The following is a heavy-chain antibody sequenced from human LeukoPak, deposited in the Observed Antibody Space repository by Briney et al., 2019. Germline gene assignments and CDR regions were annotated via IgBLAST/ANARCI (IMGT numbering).Heavy chain of an antibody. CDR1: GFTFSSYG. V-gene: IGHV3-30*02. CDR2: IRYDGSNK. Sequence: GGSLRLSCAASGFTFSSYGMHWVRQAPGKGLEWVAFIRYDGSNKYYADSVKGRFTISRDNSKNTLYLQMNSLRAEDTAVYYCAKDTPEVGASIDYWGQGTLVTVSS. J-gene: IGHJ4*02. CDR3: AKDTPEVGASIDY. D-gene: IGHD1-26*01.